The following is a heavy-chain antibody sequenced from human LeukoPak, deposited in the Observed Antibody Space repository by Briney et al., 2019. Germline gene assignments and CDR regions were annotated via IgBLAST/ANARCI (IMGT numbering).Heavy chain of an antibody. J-gene: IGHJ4*02. Sequence: GGSLRLSCAASGFTVSSNYMSXXRXXPGXXXXWVSVIYSDGSXXXXXSVKGRFTXXRDNSKNTVYLQMNSLRADDAAVYYCARRQQPSGCFDYWGQGTLVTVSS. CDR3: ARRQQPSGCFDY. CDR2: IYSDGSX. CDR1: GFTVSSNY. V-gene: IGHV3-53*01. D-gene: IGHD3-10*01.